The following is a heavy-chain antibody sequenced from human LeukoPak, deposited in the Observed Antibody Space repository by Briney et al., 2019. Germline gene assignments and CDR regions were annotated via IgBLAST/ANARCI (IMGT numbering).Heavy chain of an antibody. D-gene: IGHD3-10*01. V-gene: IGHV3-7*03. Sequence: PGGSLRLSRAASGFTFSSYWMHWVRRAPGKGLEWVANIKEDGSQKYFVDSVKGRFTISRDNAKNSLYLQMNSLRAEDTAVYYCARESRRITMVRGLDMDVWGKGTTVTVSS. J-gene: IGHJ6*04. CDR2: IKEDGSQK. CDR3: ARESRRITMVRGLDMDV. CDR1: GFTFSSYW.